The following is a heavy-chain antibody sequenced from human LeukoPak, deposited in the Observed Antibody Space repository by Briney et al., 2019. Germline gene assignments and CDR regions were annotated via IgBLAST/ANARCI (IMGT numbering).Heavy chain of an antibody. J-gene: IGHJ4*02. CDR2: ISSSGSTR. Sequence: GGSLRLSCAAYGVTFSNYNMNWVRQAPGKGLEWISYISSSGSTRYYVDSVKGRFTISRDNAKNSLYLQMNSLRDEDTAVYYCARARRYRSSWYHDYWGQGSLVTVSS. CDR1: GVTFSNYN. CDR3: ARARRYRSSWYHDY. D-gene: IGHD6-13*01. V-gene: IGHV3-48*02.